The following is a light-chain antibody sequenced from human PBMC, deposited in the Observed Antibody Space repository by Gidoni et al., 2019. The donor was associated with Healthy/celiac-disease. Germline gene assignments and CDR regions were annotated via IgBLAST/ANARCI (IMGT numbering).Light chain of an antibody. CDR3: SSYTSSSTLVV. V-gene: IGLV2-14*01. CDR2: EVS. J-gene: IGLJ2*01. CDR1: SSDVGGYNY. Sequence: QSALTQPASVSGSPGQSSTISCTGTSSDVGGYNYVSGYKQHPGKAPKLMIYEVSNRPSGVSNRFSGSKSGHTASLTISGLQAEDEADYYCSSYTSSSTLVVFGGGTKLTVL.